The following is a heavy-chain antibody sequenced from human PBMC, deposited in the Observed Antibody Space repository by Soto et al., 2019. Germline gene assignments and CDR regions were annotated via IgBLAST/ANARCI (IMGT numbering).Heavy chain of an antibody. Sequence: GGSLRLSCAASGFTFSSYAMHWVRQAPGKGLEWVAVISYDGSNKYYADSVKGRFTISRDNSKNTLYLQMNSLRAEDTAVYYCASIPPQWELALLDYWGQGTLVTVSS. D-gene: IGHD1-26*01. J-gene: IGHJ4*02. V-gene: IGHV3-30-3*01. CDR2: ISYDGSNK. CDR1: GFTFSSYA. CDR3: ASIPPQWELALLDY.